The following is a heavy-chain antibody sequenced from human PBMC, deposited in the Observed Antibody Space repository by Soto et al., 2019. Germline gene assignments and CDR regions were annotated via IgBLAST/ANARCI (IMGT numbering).Heavy chain of an antibody. CDR2: ISAYNGNT. CDR1: GYTFTSYG. Sequence: ASLKVSCKASGYTFTSYGISWVRQAPEQGIERMGWISAYNGNTNYAQKLQGRVTITTDTSTSTAYMELRSLRADDTALYYGATMHTGYSSGWYETMSYWGQGTRVSVAS. D-gene: IGHD6-19*01. J-gene: IGHJ4*02. CDR3: ATMHTGYSSGWYETMSY. V-gene: IGHV1-18*01.